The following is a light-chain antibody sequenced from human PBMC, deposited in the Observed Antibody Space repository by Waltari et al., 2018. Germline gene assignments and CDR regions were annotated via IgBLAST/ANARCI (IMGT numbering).Light chain of an antibody. V-gene: IGLV1-40*01. CDR1: SSNIGASSA. CDR2: GNT. CDR3: QSYDSSLSGNFV. Sequence: QSVLTQPPSVSGAPGQRVPISRPGNSSNIGASSAVPWAQQLPGTAPKPLIYGNTNRPSGVPDRFSGSKSGTSASLVITGLQAEDEADYYCQSYDSSLSGNFVFGTGTKVTVL. J-gene: IGLJ1*01.